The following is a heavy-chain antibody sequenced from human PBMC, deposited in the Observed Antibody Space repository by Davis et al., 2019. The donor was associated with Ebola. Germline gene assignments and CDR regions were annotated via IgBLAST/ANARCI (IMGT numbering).Heavy chain of an antibody. V-gene: IGHV3-11*01. CDR1: GFAFSDYY. CDR2: ISSSEGAI. Sequence: GESLKISCAASGFAFSDYYMSWIRQAPGKGLEWLSYISSSEGAIYYADSVRGRFTISRDNAENSLYLQMNSLRAEDTAMYYCARVHTSYGNAFDVWGRGTMVTVSS. CDR3: ARVHTSYGNAFDV. J-gene: IGHJ3*01. D-gene: IGHD4-17*01.